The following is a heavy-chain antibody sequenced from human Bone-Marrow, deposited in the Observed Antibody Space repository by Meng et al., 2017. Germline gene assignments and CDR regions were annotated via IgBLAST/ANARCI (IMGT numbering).Heavy chain of an antibody. J-gene: IGHJ5*02. CDR3: ARLSRASDLDL. Sequence: DVHLVESGGGLVRPGGALNLSCACSGFSCSRYSLIWVRQAPGKGLEWVSSTSAVGDNIYYADSVRGRFTLSREKDSVILQVNSLTADDSARYFCARLSRASDLDLWGQGTLVTVSS. V-gene: IGHV3-21*01. CDR2: TSAVGDNI. CDR1: GFSCSRYS.